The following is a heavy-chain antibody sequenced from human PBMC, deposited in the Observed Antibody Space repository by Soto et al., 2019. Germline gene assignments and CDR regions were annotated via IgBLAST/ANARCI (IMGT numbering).Heavy chain of an antibody. J-gene: IGHJ3*02. CDR2: IYRGDAT. V-gene: IGHV3-53*01. CDR3: ARDRSDSSRDDSFDI. D-gene: IGHD6-25*01. CDR1: GFTVSDNY. Sequence: PVGSLRLSCAGSGFTVSDNYMSWVRQAPGKGLEWVSVIYRGDATHYADSVKGRFTISRDNSKNTVHLQMNSLRAEDTAVYYCARDRSDSSRDDSFDIWGQGTMVTVSS.